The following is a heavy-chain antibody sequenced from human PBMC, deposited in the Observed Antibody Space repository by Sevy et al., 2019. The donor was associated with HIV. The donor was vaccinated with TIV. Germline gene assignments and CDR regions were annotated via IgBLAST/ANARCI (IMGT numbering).Heavy chain of an antibody. Sequence: ASVKVSCKASGYTFTGYYVHWVRQAPGQGLEWMGWINPKSGATNYAQKFQGRVTMTRDTSVSTANMELNRLTSDDTAVYYCARESYDFWTGPVDYDYGMDVWGQGTTVTVSS. CDR3: ARESYDFWTGPVDYDYGMDV. D-gene: IGHD3-3*01. J-gene: IGHJ6*02. CDR1: GYTFTGYY. V-gene: IGHV1-2*02. CDR2: INPKSGAT.